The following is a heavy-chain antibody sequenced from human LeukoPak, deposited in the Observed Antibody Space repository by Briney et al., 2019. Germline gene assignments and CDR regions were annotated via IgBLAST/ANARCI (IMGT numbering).Heavy chain of an antibody. D-gene: IGHD1-1*01. CDR2: ITLNSGDT. CDR3: AREGQLGLDN. V-gene: IGHV1-2*02. J-gene: IGHJ1*01. CDR1: GYTLTELS. Sequence: GASVKVSCKVSGYTLTELSMHWVRQAPGQGLEWMGWITLNSGDTHYAQKFQGRLTMTSDTSISTGYMELSRLQFDDTAVYYCAREGQLGLDNWGQGTLVTVSS.